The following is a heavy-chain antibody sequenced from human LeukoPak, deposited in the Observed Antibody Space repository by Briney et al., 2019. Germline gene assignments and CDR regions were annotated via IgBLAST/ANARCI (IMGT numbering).Heavy chain of an antibody. CDR3: ARLTYSSGWWSAFDI. CDR2: IKQDGSEK. D-gene: IGHD6-19*01. V-gene: IGHV3-7*01. J-gene: IGHJ3*02. Sequence: GGSLRLSCAASGFTFSSYWMSWVLQAPGKGLEWVANIKQDGSEKYYVDSVKGRFTISRDNAKNSLYLQMNSLRAEDTAVYYCARLTYSSGWWSAFDIWGQGTMVTVSS. CDR1: GFTFSSYW.